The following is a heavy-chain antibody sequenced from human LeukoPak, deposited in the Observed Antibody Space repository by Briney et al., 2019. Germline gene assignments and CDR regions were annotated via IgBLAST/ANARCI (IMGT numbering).Heavy chain of an antibody. CDR1: GYTFTSYY. CDR2: INPSGGST. Sequence: ASVKVSCKASGYTFTSYYMHWVRQAPGQGLEWMGIINPSGGSTSYAQKFQGRLTMTRDTSTSTVYMELSSLRSEDTAVYYCAREQGVKVKRQLPRRNWFDPWGQGTLVTVSS. J-gene: IGHJ5*02. CDR3: AREQGVKVKRQLPRRNWFDP. D-gene: IGHD2-2*01. V-gene: IGHV1-46*01.